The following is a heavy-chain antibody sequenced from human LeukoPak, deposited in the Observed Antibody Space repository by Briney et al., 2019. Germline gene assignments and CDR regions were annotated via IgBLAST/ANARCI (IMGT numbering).Heavy chain of an antibody. D-gene: IGHD3-22*01. Sequence: ASVKVSCKASGYTFTSYGISWVRQAPGQGLEWMGWISAYNGNTNYAQKLQGRVTMTTDTSTSTVYMELRSLRSDDTAVYYCARVYYDSSGYGGQYYFDYWGQGTLVTVSS. CDR3: ARVYYDSSGYGGQYYFDY. CDR2: ISAYNGNT. CDR1: GYTFTSYG. J-gene: IGHJ4*02. V-gene: IGHV1-18*01.